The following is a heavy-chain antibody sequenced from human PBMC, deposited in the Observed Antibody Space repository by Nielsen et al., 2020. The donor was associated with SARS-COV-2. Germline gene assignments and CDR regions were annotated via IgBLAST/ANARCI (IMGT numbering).Heavy chain of an antibody. CDR2: INAGNGNT. Sequence: WVRQAPGQGLEWMGWINAGNGNTKYSQKFQGRVTMTRNTSISTAYMELSSLRSEDTAVYYCARGRGSSGWYEQSLVGDYYYYGMDVWGQGTTVTVSS. V-gene: IGHV1-8*01. D-gene: IGHD6-19*01. CDR3: ARGRGSSGWYEQSLVGDYYYYGMDV. J-gene: IGHJ6*02.